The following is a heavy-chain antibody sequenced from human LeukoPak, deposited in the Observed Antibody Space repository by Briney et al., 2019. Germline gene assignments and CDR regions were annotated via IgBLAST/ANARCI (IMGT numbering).Heavy chain of an antibody. J-gene: IGHJ3*02. Sequence: ASVTVSCMVSGYTLNELSIHWVRQPPGKGLEWMGGFDPERHETIYSQKFQGRIYMSEDTVTDTAFLELSSLTSEDTAVYYCAAEIIWLGDLLQARDALGIWGQGTGVTVSS. V-gene: IGHV1-24*01. CDR3: AAEIIWLGDLLQARDALGI. CDR1: GYTLNELS. D-gene: IGHD3-10*01. CDR2: FDPERHET.